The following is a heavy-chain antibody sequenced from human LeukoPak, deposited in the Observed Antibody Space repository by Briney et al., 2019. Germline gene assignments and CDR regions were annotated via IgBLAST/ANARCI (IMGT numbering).Heavy chain of an antibody. CDR2: IRYDGSNK. V-gene: IGHV3-30*02. Sequence: GGSLRLSCAASGFTFSSYDMHWVRQAPGKGLEWVAFIRYDGSNKYYADSVKGRFTISRDNSKNTLYLQMNSLRAEDTAVYYCAKRGYCSSTSCYTYDYWGQGTLVTVSS. CDR3: AKRGYCSSTSCYTYDY. D-gene: IGHD2-2*02. J-gene: IGHJ4*02. CDR1: GFTFSSYD.